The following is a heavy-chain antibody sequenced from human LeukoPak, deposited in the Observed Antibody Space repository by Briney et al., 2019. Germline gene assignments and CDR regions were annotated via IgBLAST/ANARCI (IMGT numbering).Heavy chain of an antibody. CDR2: IHYTAGS. V-gene: IGHV4-39*01. J-gene: IGHJ5*02. CDR1: GDYLTSNYY. CDR3: GRLGVGSTREDP. Sequence: SETLSLTCTVSGDYLTSNYYWAWIRQPPGKGLEWIGSIHYTAGSNLSPSLKSRITISVDTSNSQFSLKLTSLTDADTAIYYCGRLGVGSTREDPWGQGTLVTVSS. D-gene: IGHD1-26*01.